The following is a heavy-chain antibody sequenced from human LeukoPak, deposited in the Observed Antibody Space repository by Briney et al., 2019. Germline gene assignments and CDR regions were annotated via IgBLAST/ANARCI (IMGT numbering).Heavy chain of an antibody. V-gene: IGHV3-21*01. CDR2: ISSSSSHI. J-gene: IGHJ4*02. CDR1: EFTFTTYN. CDR3: ARALSIAAAL. Sequence: GGSLRLSCAASEFTFTTYNMNWVRQAPGKGLEWVSSISSSSSHIYYADSVKGRFTISRDNAKNSLYLQMNSLRAEDTAVYYCARALSIAAALWGQGTLVTVSS. D-gene: IGHD6-13*01.